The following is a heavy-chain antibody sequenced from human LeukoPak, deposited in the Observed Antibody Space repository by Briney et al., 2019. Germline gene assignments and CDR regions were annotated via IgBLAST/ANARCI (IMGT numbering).Heavy chain of an antibody. V-gene: IGHV1-18*01. CDR3: ARIPRITMVRGGLGWFDP. CDR2: ISAYNGNT. Sequence: ASVKVSCKASGYTFTSYGISWVRQAPGQGLEWMGWISAYNGNTNYAQKLQGRVTMTTDTSTSTAYMELRSLRSDDTAVYYCARIPRITMVRGGLGWFDPWGQGTLVTVSS. J-gene: IGHJ5*02. D-gene: IGHD3-10*01. CDR1: GYTFTSYG.